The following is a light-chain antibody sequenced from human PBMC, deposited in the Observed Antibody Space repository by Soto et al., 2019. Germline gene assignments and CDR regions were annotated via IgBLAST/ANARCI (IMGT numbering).Light chain of an antibody. CDR2: SNT. V-gene: IGLV1-40*01. CDR1: SSNIGAGYD. J-gene: IGLJ3*02. CDR3: TSFTSSSTWV. Sequence: QSVLTQPPSVSGAPGQRVTISCSGSSSNIGAGYDVHWYQQLPGTAPKLLIYSNTNRPSGVPDRFSGSKSGTSASLAITGLQAEDEADYYCTSFTSSSTWVFGGGTK.